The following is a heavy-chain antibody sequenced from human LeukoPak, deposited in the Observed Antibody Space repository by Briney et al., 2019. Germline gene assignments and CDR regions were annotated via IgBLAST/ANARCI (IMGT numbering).Heavy chain of an antibody. Sequence: SETLSLTCTVSGGSISSHYWSWIRQPPGKGLEWIGYIYYSGSTNYNPSLKSRVTISVDTSKNQFSLKLSSVTAAGTAVYYCAGAIAARLFDYWGQGTLVTVSS. J-gene: IGHJ4*02. CDR3: AGAIAARLFDY. D-gene: IGHD6-6*01. CDR1: GGSISSHY. V-gene: IGHV4-59*11. CDR2: IYYSGST.